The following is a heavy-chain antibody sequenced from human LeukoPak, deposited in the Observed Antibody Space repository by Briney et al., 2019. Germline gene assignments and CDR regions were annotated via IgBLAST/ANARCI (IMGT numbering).Heavy chain of an antibody. Sequence: GGSLRLSCAASGFTFNVARMSWVRQAPGKGLEWVGRIRSKTDGGTADYAAPVKGRFTISRDDSKNTLYLQMNSLKTEDTAVYYCTTLGWYYCYYYMDVWGKGTTVTVSS. V-gene: IGHV3-15*01. CDR1: GFTFNVAR. D-gene: IGHD6-19*01. CDR2: IRSKTDGGTA. CDR3: TTLGWYYCYYYMDV. J-gene: IGHJ6*03.